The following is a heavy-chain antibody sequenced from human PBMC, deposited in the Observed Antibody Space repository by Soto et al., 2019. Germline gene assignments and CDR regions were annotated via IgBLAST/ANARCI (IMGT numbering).Heavy chain of an antibody. Sequence: WIWIRQPPGKGLEWIGCAHSSGPTDYNPSLKSRVTISVDTSKKQFSLELKSVTSADTAVYYCARSRSNWDYWGQGTLVTVS. J-gene: IGHJ4*02. V-gene: IGHV4-59*01. CDR3: ARSRSNWDY. D-gene: IGHD4-4*01. CDR2: AHSSGPT.